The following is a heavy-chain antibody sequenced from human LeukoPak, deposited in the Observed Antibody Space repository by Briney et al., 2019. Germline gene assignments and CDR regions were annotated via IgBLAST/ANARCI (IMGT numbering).Heavy chain of an antibody. CDR3: ARVGSVADY. CDR2: INPNSGGT. V-gene: IGHV1-2*02. J-gene: IGHJ4*02. D-gene: IGHD5/OR15-5a*01. CDR1: GYTFTGYY. Sequence: DSLKLSCTASGYTFTGYYMHWVRQAPGQGLEWMGWINPNSGGTNYAQKFQGRVTMTRDTSISTAYMELSRLRSDDTAVYYCARVGSVADYWGQGTLVTVSS.